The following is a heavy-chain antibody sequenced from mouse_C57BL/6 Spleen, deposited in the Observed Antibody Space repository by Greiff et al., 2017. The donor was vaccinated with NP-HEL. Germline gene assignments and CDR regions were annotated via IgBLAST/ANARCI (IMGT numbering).Heavy chain of an antibody. J-gene: IGHJ3*01. CDR3: AIYDYDVGAGFAY. CDR1: GYTFTSYW. CDR2: IHPSDSDT. Sequence: QVQLQQPGAELVKPGASVKVSCKASGYTFTSYWMHWVKQRPGQGLEWIGRIHPSDSDTNYNQKFKGKATLTVDKSSSTAYMQLSSLTSEDSAVDYCAIYDYDVGAGFAYWGKGTLVTVSA. D-gene: IGHD2-4*01. V-gene: IGHV1-74*01.